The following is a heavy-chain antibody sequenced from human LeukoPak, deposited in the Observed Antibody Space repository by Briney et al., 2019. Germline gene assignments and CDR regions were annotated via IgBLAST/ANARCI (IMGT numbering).Heavy chain of an antibody. V-gene: IGHV3-48*01. Sequence: QPGGSLRLSCAASGFTFSSFSMNWVRQAPGKGLEWVSFITGSSSTIYYADSVKGRFTISRDNAKNSLYLQMNSLRVEDTAVYYCASCSSTNCYWGQGTLVTVSS. CDR3: ASCSSTNCY. D-gene: IGHD2-2*01. J-gene: IGHJ4*02. CDR2: ITGSSSTI. CDR1: GFTFSSFS.